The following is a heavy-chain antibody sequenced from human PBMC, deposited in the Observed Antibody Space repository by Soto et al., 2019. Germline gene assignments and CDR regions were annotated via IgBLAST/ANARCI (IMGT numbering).Heavy chain of an antibody. Sequence: GESMKISCKGSGYSFTSYWIGWVRQMPGKGLEWMGIIYPGDSDTRYSPSFQGQVTISADKSISTAYLQWSSLKASDTAMYYCARQGGEYYYDSRGYYLTAHDLFEFWGQGSMDTV. CDR3: ARQGGEYYYDSRGYYLTAHDLFEF. V-gene: IGHV5-51*01. J-gene: IGHJ3*01. CDR1: GYSFTSYW. CDR2: IYPGDSDT. D-gene: IGHD3-22*01.